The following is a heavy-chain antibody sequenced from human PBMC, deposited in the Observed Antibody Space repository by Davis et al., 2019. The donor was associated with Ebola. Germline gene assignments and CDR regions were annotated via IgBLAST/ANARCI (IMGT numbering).Heavy chain of an antibody. V-gene: IGHV3-74*01. CDR2: ITNDGTRT. Sequence: GESLKISCAASGFIFSDYWMNWVRQTPGKGLVWVSRITNDGTRTSYADSVQGRFTISRDNAKTSLYLQMNSLRAEDTAVYYCARGRAVQGLIYFDYWGQGTLVTVSS. CDR3: ARGRAVQGLIYFDY. J-gene: IGHJ4*02. D-gene: IGHD3-16*01. CDR1: GFIFSDYW.